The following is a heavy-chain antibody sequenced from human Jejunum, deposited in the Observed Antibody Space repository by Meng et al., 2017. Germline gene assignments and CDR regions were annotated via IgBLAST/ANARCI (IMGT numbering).Heavy chain of an antibody. D-gene: IGHD5-18*01. CDR2: IKRDGNEK. J-gene: IGHJ4*02. Sequence: GESLKISCAASGFTFSPDWMSWVRQAPGKGLEWLACIKRDGNEKYYADSVKGRFTISRDSTKNSLYLQMNDLRAEDTALYYCASLDTALIEVGGYWGQGTLVTVPQ. CDR3: ASLDTALIEVGGY. V-gene: IGHV3-7*01. CDR1: GFTFSPDW.